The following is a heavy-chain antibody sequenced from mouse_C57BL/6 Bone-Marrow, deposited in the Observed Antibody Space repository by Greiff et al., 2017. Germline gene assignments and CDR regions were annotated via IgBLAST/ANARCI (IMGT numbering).Heavy chain of an antibody. CDR3: ARTGFDY. CDR2: IDPSDSYT. Sequence: QVHVKQPGAELVMPGASVKLSCKASGYTFTSYWMHWVKQRPGQGLEWIGEIDPSDSYTNDNQKFKGKSTLTVDKSSSTAYMQLSSLTSEDSSVYYCARTGFDYWGQGTTLTVSS. CDR1: GYTFTSYW. V-gene: IGHV1-69*01. J-gene: IGHJ2*01. D-gene: IGHD4-1*01.